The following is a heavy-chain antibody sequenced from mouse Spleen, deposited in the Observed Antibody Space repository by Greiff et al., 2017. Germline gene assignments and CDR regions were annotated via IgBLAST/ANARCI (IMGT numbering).Heavy chain of an antibody. Sequence: EVKLMESGGGLVKPGGSLKLSCAASGFTFSSYAMSWVRQTPEKRLEWVATISSGGSYTYYPDSVKGRFTISRDNAKNTLYLQMSSLRSEDTAMYYCARRLGRAWFAYWGQGTLVTVSA. D-gene: IGHD4-1*01. CDR3: ARRLGRAWFAY. V-gene: IGHV5-9-1*01. CDR2: ISSGGSYT. J-gene: IGHJ3*01. CDR1: GFTFSSYA.